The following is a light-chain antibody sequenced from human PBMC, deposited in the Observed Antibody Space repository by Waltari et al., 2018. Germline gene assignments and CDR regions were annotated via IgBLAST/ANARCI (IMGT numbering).Light chain of an antibody. CDR2: RAS. Sequence: ETVVTQSPATLSVSPGERATLSCTTSQSIGSSLAWSQQKPGQAPRLLIYRASTRATGSPARFSGSGSETEFTLTISSLQSEDFAVYYCQQYNNWPPGTFGQGTKVEI. J-gene: IGKJ1*01. V-gene: IGKV3-15*01. CDR3: QQYNNWPPGT. CDR1: QSIGSS.